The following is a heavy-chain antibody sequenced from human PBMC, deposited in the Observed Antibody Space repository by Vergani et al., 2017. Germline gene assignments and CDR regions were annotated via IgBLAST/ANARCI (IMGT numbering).Heavy chain of an antibody. CDR3: ARDREVAGGELRSRAFDI. D-gene: IGHD1-26*01. J-gene: IGHJ3*02. CDR2: ISYDGSNK. Sequence: QVQLVESGGGVVQPGRSLRLSCEASGFTFSSYAMHWVRQAPGKGLEWVAVISYDGSNKYYAASVKGRFTISRDNSKNPLYLQMNSLGAEDTAVYYCARDREVAGGELRSRAFDIWGQGTMVTVSS. V-gene: IGHV3-30-3*01. CDR1: GFTFSSYA.